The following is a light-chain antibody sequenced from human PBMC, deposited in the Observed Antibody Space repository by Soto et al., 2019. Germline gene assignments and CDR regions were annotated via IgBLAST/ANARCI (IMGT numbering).Light chain of an antibody. J-gene: IGKJ1*01. V-gene: IGKV1-6*01. CDR1: QGIGND. CDR3: LRDFNYPWT. CDR2: AAS. Sequence: AIHRTLSPSSLSAYVKDRVTITCRSGQGIGNDLAWFQQRPGKAPKLLIYAASGLQSGVPSRFSGSGSGTDFTLTISCLQPEDFATYYCLRDFNYPWTFGQGTKVDIK.